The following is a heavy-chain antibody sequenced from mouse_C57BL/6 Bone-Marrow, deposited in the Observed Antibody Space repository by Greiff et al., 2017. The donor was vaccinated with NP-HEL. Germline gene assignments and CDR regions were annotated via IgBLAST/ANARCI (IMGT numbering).Heavy chain of an antibody. CDR2: INPNNGGT. CDR3: ARREAYGNYVEFAY. Sequence: VQLKQSGPELVKPGASVKIPCKASGYTFTDYNMDWVKQSHGKSLEWIGDINPNNGGTIYNQKFKGKATLTVDKSSSTAYMELRSLTSEDTAVYYCARREAYGNYVEFAYWGQGTLVTVSA. J-gene: IGHJ3*01. D-gene: IGHD2-1*01. CDR1: GYTFTDYN. V-gene: IGHV1-18*01.